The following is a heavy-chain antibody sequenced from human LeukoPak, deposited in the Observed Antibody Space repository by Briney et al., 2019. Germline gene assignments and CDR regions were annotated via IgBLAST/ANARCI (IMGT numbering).Heavy chain of an antibody. J-gene: IGHJ3*02. D-gene: IGHD6-13*01. CDR2: IRSKAYGGTT. V-gene: IGHV3-49*04. CDR3: TRDMYRSSWYVSAFDI. Sequence: GGSLRLSCTASGFTFGDYAMGWVRQAPGKGLEWVGFIRSKAYGGTTEYAASVKGRFTISRDDSKSIAYLQMNSLKTEDTAVYYCTRDMYRSSWYVSAFDIWGQGTMVTVSS. CDR1: GFTFGDYA.